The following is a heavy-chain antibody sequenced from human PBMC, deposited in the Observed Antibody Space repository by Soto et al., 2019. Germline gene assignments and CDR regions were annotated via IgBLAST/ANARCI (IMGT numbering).Heavy chain of an antibody. CDR1: GYTFTSYA. J-gene: IGHJ6*03. D-gene: IGHD2-21*01. Sequence: ASVKVSCKASGYTFTSYAMHWVRQAPGQRLEWMGWINAGNGNTKYSQKFQGRVTITRDTSASTAYMELSSLRSEDTAVYYCARGSMGRGDQTYYYYYYMDVWGKGNTVTVSS. CDR3: ARGSMGRGDQTYYYYYYMDV. CDR2: INAGNGNT. V-gene: IGHV1-3*01.